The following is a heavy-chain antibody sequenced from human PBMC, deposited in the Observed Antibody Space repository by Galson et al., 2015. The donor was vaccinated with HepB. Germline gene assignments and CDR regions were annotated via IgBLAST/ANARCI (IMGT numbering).Heavy chain of an antibody. D-gene: IGHD4-17*01. CDR1: GFTFNRFA. CDR3: ARSSYGDYFTGYYGMDV. CDR2: ISSNGGST. J-gene: IGHJ6*02. Sequence: SLRLSCAASGFTFNRFAMHWVRQAPGKGLEYVSAISSNGGSTYYANSVKGRFTISRDNIWNTVYLQMGSLRAEVMAVYYCARSSYGDYFTGYYGMDVWGQGTTVTVS. V-gene: IGHV3-64*01.